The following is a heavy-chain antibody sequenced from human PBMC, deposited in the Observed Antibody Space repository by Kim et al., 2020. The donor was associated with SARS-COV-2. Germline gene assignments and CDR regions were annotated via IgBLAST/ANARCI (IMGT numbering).Heavy chain of an antibody. Sequence: DCRKGRITISRESTKKSLYLQVNSLRADDTAVYYCARRRVGGVIALSMDYWGQGTLVTVSS. D-gene: IGHD2-21*01. CDR3: ARRRVGGVIALSMDY. J-gene: IGHJ4*02. V-gene: IGHV3-23*01.